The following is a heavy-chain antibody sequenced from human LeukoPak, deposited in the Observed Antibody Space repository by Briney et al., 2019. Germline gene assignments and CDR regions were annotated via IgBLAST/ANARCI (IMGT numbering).Heavy chain of an antibody. CDR3: ARETRGYSCGRHFDY. CDR1: GFTFSSCS. J-gene: IGHJ4*02. Sequence: GGSLRLSCAASGFTFSSCSMNWVRQAPGKGLEWVSSISSSSSYIYYADSVKGRFTISRDNAKNSLYLQMNSLKAEDTAVYYCARETRGYSCGRHFDYWGQGTLVTVSS. D-gene: IGHD5-18*01. V-gene: IGHV3-21*01. CDR2: ISSSSSYI.